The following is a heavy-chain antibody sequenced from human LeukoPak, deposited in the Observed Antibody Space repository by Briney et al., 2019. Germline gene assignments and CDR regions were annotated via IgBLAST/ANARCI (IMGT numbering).Heavy chain of an antibody. Sequence: SETLSLTCTVSGGSISSYSWSWIWDPPGKGLEWSGYIYYSGSTNYNPPLTSRVTISVDTSKNQFSLKLSSVTAADAAVYYCARGSDILTGYDYWGQGTLVTVSS. CDR1: GGSISSYS. D-gene: IGHD3-9*01. CDR2: IYYSGST. V-gene: IGHV4-59*01. CDR3: ARGSDILTGYDY. J-gene: IGHJ4*02.